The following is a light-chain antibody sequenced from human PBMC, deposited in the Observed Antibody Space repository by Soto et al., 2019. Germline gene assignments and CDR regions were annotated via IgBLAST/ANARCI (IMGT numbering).Light chain of an antibody. J-gene: IGKJ3*01. CDR1: QSISIN. Sequence: EIVLTQSPGTLSVSPGDRVTLSCRASQSISINLAWYQHKPGQAPRLLIHGASTRATGVPARISGSGSGTDFTLTISILQPEDFATYYCLQKYFYPFTFGPGTKVEIK. V-gene: IGKV3D-15*01. CDR3: LQKYFYPFT. CDR2: GAS.